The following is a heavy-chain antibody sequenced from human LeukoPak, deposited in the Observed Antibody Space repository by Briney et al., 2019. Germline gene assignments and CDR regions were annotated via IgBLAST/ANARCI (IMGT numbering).Heavy chain of an antibody. V-gene: IGHV3-48*03. CDR3: AKAGPGFGFDY. J-gene: IGHJ4*02. Sequence: PGGSLRLSCAASGFTFRSYKMNWVRQAPGKGLEWISYISSSGSTIDYADSVKGRFTISRDNAKNSLYLQMNSLRAEDTAVYYCAKAGPGFGFDYWGQGTLVTVSS. CDR1: GFTFRSYK. CDR2: ISSSGSTI. D-gene: IGHD3-10*01.